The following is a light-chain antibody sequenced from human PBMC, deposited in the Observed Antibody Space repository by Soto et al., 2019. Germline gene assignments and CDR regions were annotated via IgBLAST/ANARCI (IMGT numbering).Light chain of an antibody. CDR1: QSVSSSY. CDR3: QQYGSSPYT. Sequence: EIVLTQSPGTLSLFPGERSTLSCRASQSVSSSYLAWYQQKPGQAPRRLIYGASSRATGITDRFSGSGSGTNFTLTLSRLEPEDFAVYYCQQYGSSPYTFGQGTKLEIK. J-gene: IGKJ2*01. V-gene: IGKV3-20*01. CDR2: GAS.